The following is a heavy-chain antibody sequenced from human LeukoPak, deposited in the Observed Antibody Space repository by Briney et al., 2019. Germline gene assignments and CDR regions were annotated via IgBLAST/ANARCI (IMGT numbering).Heavy chain of an antibody. V-gene: IGHV1-2*02. CDR1: GYTFTGYY. CDR3: ARPEFQLATHFGY. D-gene: IGHD2-2*01. CDR2: INPNSGGT. Sequence: GASVKVSCKASGYTFTGYYMHWVRQAPGQGLEWMGWINPNSGGTNYAQKFQGRVTMTRDTSISTAYMELSRLRSDDTAVYYCARPEFQLATHFGYWGQGTLVTVSS. J-gene: IGHJ4*02.